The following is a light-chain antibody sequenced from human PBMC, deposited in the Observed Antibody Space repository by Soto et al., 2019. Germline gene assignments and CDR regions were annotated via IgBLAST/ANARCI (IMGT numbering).Light chain of an antibody. V-gene: IGKV1-5*01. CDR2: DVS. J-gene: IGKJ1*01. Sequence: DIQMTQSPSTLSASVGDRVTIPCRASQTINNQLAWYQQKPGKAPKLLIYDVSTLESGVPSRFSGSGSGTEFTLTISSLQPDDFATYYCQQYNSYWKMFGQGTKVE. CDR3: QQYNSYWKM. CDR1: QTINNQ.